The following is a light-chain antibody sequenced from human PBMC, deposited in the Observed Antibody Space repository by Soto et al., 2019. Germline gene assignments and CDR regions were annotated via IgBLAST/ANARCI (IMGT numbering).Light chain of an antibody. CDR2: DNN. J-gene: IGLJ3*02. Sequence: QSVLTQPPSVSAAPGQKVTVSCSGSSSNIGNNHVSWYQHLPGTAPKVLIYDNNKRPSGIPDRFSGSNSATSATLDITGLQTGDEADYYCGSWDRSLRGWVFGGGTKLTVL. CDR1: SSNIGNNH. CDR3: GSWDRSLRGWV. V-gene: IGLV1-51*01.